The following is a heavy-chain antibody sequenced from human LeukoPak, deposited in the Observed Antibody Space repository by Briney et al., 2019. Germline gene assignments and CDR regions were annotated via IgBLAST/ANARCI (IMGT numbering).Heavy chain of an antibody. Sequence: PSETLSLTCTVSGGSISSGSYYWSWIRQPAGKGLEWIGRIYTSGSTNYNPSLESRVTISVDTSKNQFSLKLSSVTAADTAVYYCARGGPGPHLQYSQHWGQGTLVTVSS. V-gene: IGHV4-61*02. CDR2: IYTSGST. CDR3: ARGGPGPHLQYSQH. CDR1: GGSISSGSYY. J-gene: IGHJ1*01. D-gene: IGHD1-14*01.